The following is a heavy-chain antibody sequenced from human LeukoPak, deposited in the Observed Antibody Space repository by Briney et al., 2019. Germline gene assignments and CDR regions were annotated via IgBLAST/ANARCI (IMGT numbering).Heavy chain of an antibody. CDR2: IKQDGSEK. CDR1: GFTFSSYW. V-gene: IGHV3-7*01. CDR3: ARDLTYGDYVSFDY. J-gene: IGHJ4*02. D-gene: IGHD4-17*01. Sequence: PGGSLRLSCAASGFTFSSYWMSWVRKAPGKGLEWVANIKQDGSEKYYVDSVKGRFTISRDNAKNSLYLQMNSLRAEDTAVYYCARDLTYGDYVSFDYWGQGTLVTVSS.